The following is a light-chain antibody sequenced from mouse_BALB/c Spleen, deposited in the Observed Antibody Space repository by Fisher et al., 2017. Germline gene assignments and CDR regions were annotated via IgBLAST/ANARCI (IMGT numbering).Light chain of an antibody. CDR2: LTS. J-gene: IGKJ4*01. CDR3: QQWSSNPFT. Sequence: IVLTQTPAIMSASPGEKVTITCSASSSVSYMHWYQQKSGTSPKPWIYLTSNLASGVPARFSGSGSGTSYSLTISSMEAEDAATYYCQQWSSNPFTFGSGTKLEIK. V-gene: IGKV4-59*01. CDR1: SSVSY.